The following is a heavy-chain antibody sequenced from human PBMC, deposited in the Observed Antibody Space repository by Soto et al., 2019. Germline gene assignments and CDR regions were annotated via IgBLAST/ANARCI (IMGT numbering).Heavy chain of an antibody. CDR1: GFTFSNDW. J-gene: IGHJ4*02. CDR3: ARGRRGAYDLGY. D-gene: IGHD1-26*01. Sequence: EVHLVESGGGLVQPGGSLRLSCAASGFTFSNDWMHWVRQAPGKGLVWVARIKYDGSATNYADSVQGRFTISRDNAESTVFLQMISLIADETAVYYCARGRRGAYDLGYWGQGTPVTVSS. V-gene: IGHV3-74*01. CDR2: IKYDGSAT.